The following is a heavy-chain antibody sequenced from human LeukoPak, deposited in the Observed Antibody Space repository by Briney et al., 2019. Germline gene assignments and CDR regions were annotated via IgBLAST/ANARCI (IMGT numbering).Heavy chain of an antibody. J-gene: IGHJ4*02. CDR3: ARSQEGIAGDFDY. CDR2: MNPNSGNT. CDR1: GYTFTSYD. D-gene: IGHD6-13*01. Sequence: ASVKVSCKASGYTFTSYDINWVRQATGQGLEWMGWMNPNSGNTGYAQKFQGRVTMTRSTSISTAYMELSSLRSEDTAVYYCARSQEGIAGDFDYWGQGTLVTVSS. V-gene: IGHV1-8*01.